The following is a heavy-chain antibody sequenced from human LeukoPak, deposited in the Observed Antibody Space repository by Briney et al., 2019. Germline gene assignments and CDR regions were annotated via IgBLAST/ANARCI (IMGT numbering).Heavy chain of an antibody. V-gene: IGHV4-31*03. CDR1: GGSISSGGYY. Sequence: SETLSLTCTVSGGSISSGGYYWSWIRQHPGKGLEWIGYIYYSGSTYYNPSLKSRVTISVDTSKNQFSLKLSSVTAADTAVYYCARWGLHSHYFDYWGQGTLVTVSS. CDR2: IYYSGST. CDR3: ARWGLHSHYFDY. D-gene: IGHD4-11*01. J-gene: IGHJ4*02.